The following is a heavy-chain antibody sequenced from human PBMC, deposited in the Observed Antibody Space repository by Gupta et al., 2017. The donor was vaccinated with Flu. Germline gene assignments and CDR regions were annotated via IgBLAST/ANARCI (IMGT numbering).Heavy chain of an antibody. D-gene: IGHD4-17*01. CDR1: GGSISSYY. Sequence: QVQLQESGPGLVKPSETLSLTCTVSGGSISSYYGSWIRQPPGKGLEWIGYIYYSGGTNYNPYLKSRVTIAVETSKNQLSLKMRSGTAADTAVQYGARSDGAFDDWGQGTMVTVSS. CDR2: IYYSGGT. J-gene: IGHJ4*02. V-gene: IGHV4-59*01. CDR3: ARSDGAFDD.